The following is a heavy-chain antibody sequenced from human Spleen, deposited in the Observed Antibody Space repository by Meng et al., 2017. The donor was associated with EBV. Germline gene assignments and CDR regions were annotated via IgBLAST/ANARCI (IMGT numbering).Heavy chain of an antibody. Sequence: VQLVQSGAEVKKPGSSVRVSCKVSGGTFSNYATNWVRQAPGQGLEWMGGLIPMSGAANYAQKFQDRVTITADESTSTAYMELRSLKYEDTAVYYCARDIGYQKMDPWGQGTLVTVSS. J-gene: IGHJ5*02. CDR2: LIPMSGAA. CDR3: ARDIGYQKMDP. D-gene: IGHD6-13*01. CDR1: GGTFSNYA. V-gene: IGHV1-69*01.